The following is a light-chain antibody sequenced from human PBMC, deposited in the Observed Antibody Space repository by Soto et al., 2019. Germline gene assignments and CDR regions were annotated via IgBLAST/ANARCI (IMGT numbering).Light chain of an antibody. Sequence: EIVMTQSPATLSVFPGEGATLSCKASQNVYNNLAWYQQRPGQPPRLLIYDASTRATGISARFSGSGYGTEFTLTISSLQSEDFAVYFCQQCSNWPLTFGGGTRWIS. CDR3: QQCSNWPLT. CDR2: DAS. V-gene: IGKV3-15*01. CDR1: QNVYNN. J-gene: IGKJ4*01.